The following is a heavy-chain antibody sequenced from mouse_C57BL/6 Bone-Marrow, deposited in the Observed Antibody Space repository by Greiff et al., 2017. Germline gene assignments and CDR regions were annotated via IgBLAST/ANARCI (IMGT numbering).Heavy chain of an antibody. V-gene: IGHV1-50*01. Sequence: QVQLQQPGAELVKPGASVKLSCKASGYTFTSYWMQWVKQRPGQGLEWIGEIDPSDSYTNYNQKFKGKATITADTSSNTAYLQLSSLTSEDTAVYYCTTGLLAYWGQGTLVTVAA. CDR3: TTGLLAY. CDR2: IDPSDSYT. J-gene: IGHJ3*01. D-gene: IGHD4-1*01. CDR1: GYTFTSYW.